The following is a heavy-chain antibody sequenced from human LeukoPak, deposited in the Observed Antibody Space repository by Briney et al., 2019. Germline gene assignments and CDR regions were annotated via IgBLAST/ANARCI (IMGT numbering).Heavy chain of an antibody. J-gene: IGHJ4*02. CDR3: ARERNGEAFDY. Sequence: PSQTLPLTCTVSGGSISSGGYYWSRIRQHPGKGLEWIGYIYYSGSTYYNPSLKSRVTISVDTSKNQFSLKLSSVTAADTAVYYCARERNGEAFDYWGQGTLVTVSS. CDR2: IYYSGST. D-gene: IGHD1-1*01. V-gene: IGHV4-31*03. CDR1: GGSISSGGYY.